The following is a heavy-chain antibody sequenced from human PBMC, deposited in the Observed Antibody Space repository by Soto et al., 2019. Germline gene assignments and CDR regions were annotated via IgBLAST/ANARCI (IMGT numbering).Heavy chain of an antibody. CDR3: ARLPATGYCSGGSCRPTNAFDI. CDR1: GYSFTSYW. V-gene: IGHV5-51*01. J-gene: IGHJ3*02. CDR2: IYPGDSDT. D-gene: IGHD2-15*01. Sequence: GESLKISCKGSGYSFTSYWIGWVRQMPGKGLEWMGIIYPGDSDTRYSPSFQGQVTISADKSISTAYLQWSSLKASDTAMYYCARLPATGYCSGGSCRPTNAFDIRAQGTMVTISS.